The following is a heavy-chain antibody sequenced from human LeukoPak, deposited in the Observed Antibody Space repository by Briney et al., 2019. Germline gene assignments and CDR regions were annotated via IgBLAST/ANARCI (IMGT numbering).Heavy chain of an antibody. CDR1: GGSISSYY. J-gene: IGHJ4*02. CDR2: INHSGST. CDR3: ARGRHYDYVWGSYRYWSYYFDY. Sequence: SETLSLTCTVSGGSISSYYWSWIRQPPGKGLEWIGEINHSGSTNYNPSLKSRVTISVDTSKNQFSLKLSSVTAADTAVYYCARGRHYDYVWGSYRYWSYYFDYWGQGTLVTVSS. V-gene: IGHV4-34*01. D-gene: IGHD3-16*02.